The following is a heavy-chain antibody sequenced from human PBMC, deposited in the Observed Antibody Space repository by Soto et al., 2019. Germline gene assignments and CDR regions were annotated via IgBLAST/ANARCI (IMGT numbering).Heavy chain of an antibody. Sequence: QVQLVQSGAEVKRPGSSVKVSCTASGDTFNFYSINWLLQAPGLGLEWMGRVNPIVSMSNYAQKFQGRVTITADKSTSTAYMELRSLRSEDTAIYYCASSSGSGYRAFDYWGQGALVTVSS. D-gene: IGHD3-10*01. J-gene: IGHJ4*02. CDR2: VNPIVSMS. V-gene: IGHV1-69*02. CDR1: GDTFNFYS. CDR3: ASSSGSGYRAFDY.